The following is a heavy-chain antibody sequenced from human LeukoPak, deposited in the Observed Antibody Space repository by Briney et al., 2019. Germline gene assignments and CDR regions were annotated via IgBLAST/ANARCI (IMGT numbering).Heavy chain of an antibody. Sequence: PGGSLRLSCAASGFTVSSNFMSWVRQAPGKGLEWVSVIYSGGSTYYADSVKGRFTISRDNSKNTLYLQMNSLRAEDTAVYYCARESSYAFDYWGQGTLVTVSS. CDR3: ARESSYAFDY. CDR1: GFTVSSNF. CDR2: IYSGGST. D-gene: IGHD5-18*01. J-gene: IGHJ4*02. V-gene: IGHV3-53*01.